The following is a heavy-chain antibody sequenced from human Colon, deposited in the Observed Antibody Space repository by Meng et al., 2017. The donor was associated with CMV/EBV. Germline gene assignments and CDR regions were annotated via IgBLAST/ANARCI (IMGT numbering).Heavy chain of an antibody. J-gene: IGHJ4*02. D-gene: IGHD3-10*01. CDR3: ARWGGRFVDPPGFDY. Sequence: SEAPFLTCTVSGYSISRTYYWGWIRQPPGKGLEWIGSNSYGGTADYNPSLKSRVTISVDTSKNQFSLRLTLVTAADTATYYCARWGGRFVDPPGFDYWGQGALVTVSS. V-gene: IGHV4-38-2*02. CDR1: GYSISRTYY. CDR2: NSYGGTA.